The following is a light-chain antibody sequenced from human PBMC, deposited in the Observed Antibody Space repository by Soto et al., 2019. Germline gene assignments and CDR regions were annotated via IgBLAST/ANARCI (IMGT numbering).Light chain of an antibody. CDR1: QSISSW. CDR3: QQYNSYPRT. CDR2: KAS. V-gene: IGKV1-5*03. Sequence: DIQMTQSPSTLSASVGDRVTITCRASQSISSWLAWYQQKPGKAPKLLIYKASTLESGVPSTFSGSGSGTDFTLIISSLQPDDFATYYCQQYNSYPRTFGQGTRVEIK. J-gene: IGKJ1*01.